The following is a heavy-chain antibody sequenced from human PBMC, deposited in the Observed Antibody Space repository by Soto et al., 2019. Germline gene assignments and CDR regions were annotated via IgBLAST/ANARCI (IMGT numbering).Heavy chain of an antibody. J-gene: IGHJ4*02. CDR1: GFTFDDYA. V-gene: IGHV3-9*01. D-gene: IGHD4-17*01. CDR2: ISWNSGSI. CDR3: AKGLTTVTIPYFDY. Sequence: EVQLVESGGGLVQPGRSLRLSCAASGFTFDDYAMHWVRQAQGKGLEWVSGISWNSGSIGYADSVKGRFTISRDNAKNSLYLQMNSLRAEDTALYYCAKGLTTVTIPYFDYWGQGTLVTVSS.